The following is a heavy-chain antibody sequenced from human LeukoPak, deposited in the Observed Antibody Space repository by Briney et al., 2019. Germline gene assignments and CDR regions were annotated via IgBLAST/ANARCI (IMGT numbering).Heavy chain of an antibody. Sequence: ASVKVSCKASGYTFTSYDINWVRQATGQGLEWMGWMNPNSGNTGYAQKFQGRVAITRNTSISTAYMELSSLRSEDTAVYYCARGGTYSSSFDAFDIWGQGTMVTVSS. CDR1: GYTFTSYD. D-gene: IGHD6-13*01. CDR3: ARGGTYSSSFDAFDI. CDR2: MNPNSGNT. J-gene: IGHJ3*02. V-gene: IGHV1-8*03.